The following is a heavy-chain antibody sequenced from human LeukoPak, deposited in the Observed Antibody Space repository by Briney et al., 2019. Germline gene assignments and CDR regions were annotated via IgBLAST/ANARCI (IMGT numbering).Heavy chain of an antibody. J-gene: IGHJ5*02. CDR1: GYSFTSYW. CDR2: IYPGDSDT. CDR3: ARLGDGGYCSSWLGPDWFDP. D-gene: IGHD6-13*01. V-gene: IGHV5-51*01. Sequence: GESLKISYKGSGYSFTSYWIGWVRQMPGKGLGWMGIIYPGDSDTRSSTSFQGQVTISADKSISTAYLQWSSLKASDTAMYYCARLGDGGYCSSWLGPDWFDPWGRGTLATVSS.